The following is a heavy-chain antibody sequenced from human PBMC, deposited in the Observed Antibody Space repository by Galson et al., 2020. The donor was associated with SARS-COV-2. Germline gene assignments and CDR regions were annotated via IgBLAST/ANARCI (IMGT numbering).Heavy chain of an antibody. Sequence: SETLSLTCAVYGGSFRNYYWTWIRQSPEKGLEWLGEINHRGSTNYNPSLKSRVAMSVDASKNQFSLSLSSVTAADTAVYYCARGYSSSWYFDYWGQGTLVTVSS. J-gene: IGHJ4*02. CDR1: GGSFRNYY. CDR2: INHRGST. CDR3: ARGYSSSWYFDY. D-gene: IGHD6-13*01. V-gene: IGHV4-34*01.